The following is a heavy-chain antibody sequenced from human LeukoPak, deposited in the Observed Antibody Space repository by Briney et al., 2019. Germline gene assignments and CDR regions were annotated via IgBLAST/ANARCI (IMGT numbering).Heavy chain of an antibody. CDR3: PSGTTAATPYYFAF. CDR1: GYTFTGYY. CDR2: INPNSGGT. Sequence: ASVKVSCKASGYTFTGYYMHWVRQAPREGREWLGWINPNSGGTNYAQKFQGRLTLTSEMSISTAYMEPSGLTSDDAAIYYCPSGTTAATPYYFAFWGQGPQVTVSS. D-gene: IGHD2-15*01. J-gene: IGHJ4*02. V-gene: IGHV1-2*02.